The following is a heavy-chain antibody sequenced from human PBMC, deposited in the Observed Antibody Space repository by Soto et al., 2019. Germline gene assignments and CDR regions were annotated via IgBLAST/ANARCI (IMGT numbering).Heavy chain of an antibody. Sequence: QVQLVQSGDEEKKPGASVKVSCKTSGYSFTTYGISWVRQAPGQGLEWMGWISAYNGNTNYAQKLQDRVTMTTDTSTSTAYMELRSLRSDDTAVYYCAREGPAPYYYYGMDVWCQGSTVTVSS. CDR1: GYSFTTYG. J-gene: IGHJ6*02. CDR3: AREGPAPYYYYGMDV. V-gene: IGHV1-18*01. CDR2: ISAYNGNT.